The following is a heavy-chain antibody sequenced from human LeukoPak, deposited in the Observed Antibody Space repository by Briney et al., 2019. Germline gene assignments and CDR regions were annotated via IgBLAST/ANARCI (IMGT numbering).Heavy chain of an antibody. Sequence: GGSLRLSCAASGFTFRDYAMSWVRQAPGKGLEWVSFISGSGGSTHYADSVQGRFTISRDSSKNTLYLQMNSLRAEDSALYYCARRLQYSSGWYYFDYWGQGTLVTVSS. CDR1: GFTFRDYA. V-gene: IGHV3-23*01. CDR2: ISGSGGST. J-gene: IGHJ4*02. D-gene: IGHD6-19*01. CDR3: ARRLQYSSGWYYFDY.